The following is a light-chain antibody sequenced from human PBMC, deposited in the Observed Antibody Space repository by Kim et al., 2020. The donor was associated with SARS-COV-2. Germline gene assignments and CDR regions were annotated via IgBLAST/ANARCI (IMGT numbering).Light chain of an antibody. Sequence: GRTIPVYCTGSESDVGGYSYVAWYQQNPGKAPKLMIYDVSKGPSGVSKRFSGSKSGNTASLTSSGLQAEDEADYYCSSYTSSSTYVVGTGTKVTVL. CDR3: SSYTSSSTYV. J-gene: IGLJ1*01. V-gene: IGLV2-14*04. CDR2: DVS. CDR1: ESDVGGYSY.